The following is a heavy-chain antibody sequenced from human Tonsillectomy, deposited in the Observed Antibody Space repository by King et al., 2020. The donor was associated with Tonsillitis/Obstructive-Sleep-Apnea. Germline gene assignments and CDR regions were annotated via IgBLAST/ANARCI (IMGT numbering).Heavy chain of an antibody. J-gene: IGHJ3*02. V-gene: IGHV4-59*11. D-gene: IGHD2-8*01. Sequence: QVQLVESGPGLVKPSETLSLTCTVSGGSISGHYWSWIRQPPGKGLEWIGYSYFSGSANYNPSLKSRVTISVDTSKNQFSLKLSSVTAADTAVYYCARDMVLEAGGDAFDIWGQGTMGTVSS. CDR1: GGSISGHY. CDR3: ARDMVLEAGGDAFDI. CDR2: SYFSGSA.